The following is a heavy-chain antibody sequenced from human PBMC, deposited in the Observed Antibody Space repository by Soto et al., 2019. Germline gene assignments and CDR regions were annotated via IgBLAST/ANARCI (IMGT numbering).Heavy chain of an antibody. D-gene: IGHD3-10*01. CDR2: ISWNSGSI. J-gene: IGHJ4*02. CDR1: GFSFDDYA. CDR3: TTRSYGSGMR. V-gene: IGHV3-9*01. Sequence: EVQLVESGGGLVQPGRSLRLSCAASGFSFDDYAMHWVRQIPGKGLEWVAGISWNSGSIDSSDSVKFRFTISRDNTKSSVYLQMNSLRADDTALDYCTTRSYGSGMRWGQGTLVNVSS.